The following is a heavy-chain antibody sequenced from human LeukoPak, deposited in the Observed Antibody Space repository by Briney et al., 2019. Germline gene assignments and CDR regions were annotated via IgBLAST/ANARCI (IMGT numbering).Heavy chain of an antibody. CDR1: GGTFSSYA. D-gene: IGHD6-19*01. V-gene: IGHV1-69*05. J-gene: IGHJ4*02. Sequence: GASVKVSCKASGGTFSSYAISWVRQAPGQGLEWMGRIIPIFGTANYAQKLQGRVTMTTDTSTSAAYMELRSLRSDDTAVYYCAREQWLTPPDYWGQGTLVTVSS. CDR2: IIPIFGTA. CDR3: AREQWLTPPDY.